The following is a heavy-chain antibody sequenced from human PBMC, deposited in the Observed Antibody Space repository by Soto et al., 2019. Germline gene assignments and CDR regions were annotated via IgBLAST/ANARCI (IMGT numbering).Heavy chain of an antibody. V-gene: IGHV4-61*01. CDR1: GGSVSSGSYY. CDR2: IYSSGST. J-gene: IGHJ5*02. CDR3: ARTPIGYCSGGTCSNWFDP. D-gene: IGHD2-8*02. Sequence: SETLSLTCTVSGGSVSSGSYYWSWIRQPPGKGLEWIGNIYSSGSTYVRPSLKSRVSMSVDPSKNQVSLRLTSVTATDTAVYYCARTPIGYCSGGTCSNWFDPWGQGTLVTVSS.